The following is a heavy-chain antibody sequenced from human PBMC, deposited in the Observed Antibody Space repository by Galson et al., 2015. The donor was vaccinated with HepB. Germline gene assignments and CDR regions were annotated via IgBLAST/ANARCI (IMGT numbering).Heavy chain of an antibody. CDR3: ARDYYGSGSYPYEAFDI. CDR1: GFTDSRIY. J-gene: IGHJ3*02. CDR2: IYSGGTT. V-gene: IGHV3-53*04. Sequence: SLRLSCAASGFTDSRIYMSWVRQAPGKGLEWVSVIYSGGTTYYADSVKGRFTISRHNSKNTLYLQMNSLRAEDTAVYYCARDYYGSGSYPYEAFDIWGQGTMVTVSS. D-gene: IGHD3-10*01.